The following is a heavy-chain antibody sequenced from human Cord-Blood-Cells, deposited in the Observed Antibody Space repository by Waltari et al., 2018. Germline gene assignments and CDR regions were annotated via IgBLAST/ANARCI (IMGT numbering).Heavy chain of an antibody. V-gene: IGHV3-49*04. D-gene: IGHD3-22*01. CDR1: GFTFGDYA. CDR2: IRSKAYGGTK. Sequence: EVQLVESGGGLVQPGRSLRLSCTASGFTFGDYAMSWVRQAPGKGLGWVGFIRSKAYGGTKEYDASVKGRFTISRDDSKSIAYLQMNSLKTEDTAVYYCTRDFSYYYDSSGYYYFDYWGQGTLVTVSS. J-gene: IGHJ4*02. CDR3: TRDFSYYYDSSGYYYFDY.